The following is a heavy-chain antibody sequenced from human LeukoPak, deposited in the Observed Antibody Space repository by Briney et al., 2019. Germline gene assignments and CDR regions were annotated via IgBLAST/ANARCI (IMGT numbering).Heavy chain of an antibody. J-gene: IGHJ4*02. CDR2: ISPNSGGT. V-gene: IGHV1-2*02. CDR3: ARGPEDGPGSYYVY. D-gene: IGHD3-10*01. CDR1: GYTFTRYY. Sequence: SVKVSCKASGYTFTRYYMHWLRQAPGQGLEWMGWISPNSGGTNYAQKLQGRVTMTRDTSLSTAYMELSRLTSDDTAVYYCARGPEDGPGSYYVYWGQGTLVTVSS.